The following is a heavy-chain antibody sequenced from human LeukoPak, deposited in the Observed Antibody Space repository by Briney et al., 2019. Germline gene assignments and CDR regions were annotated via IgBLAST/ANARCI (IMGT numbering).Heavy chain of an antibody. CDR2: IYPGDSDT. CDR1: GYSFGNRW. CDR3: GRRYHDSSDYYQYFDY. J-gene: IGHJ4*02. V-gene: IGHV5-51*01. D-gene: IGHD3-22*01. Sequence: GESLKISRKGSGYSFGNRWIGWVRQMPGKGLEWMGIIYPGDSDTRYSPSLEGQVTISVDKSISTAYLQWSSLKASDSAIYYCGRRYHDSSDYYQYFDYWGQGTLVTVSS.